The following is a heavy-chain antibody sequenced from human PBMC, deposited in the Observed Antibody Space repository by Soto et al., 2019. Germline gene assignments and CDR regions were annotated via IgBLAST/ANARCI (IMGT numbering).Heavy chain of an antibody. J-gene: IGHJ4*02. D-gene: IGHD4-17*01. CDR2: IYTSGST. CDR3: ARELSYITVYGGAYYFDY. V-gene: IGHV4-4*07. Sequence: LSLTCTVSGGSISSYYWSWIRQPAGKGLEWIGRIYTSGSTNYNPSLKSRVTMSVDTSKNQFSLKLSSVTAADTAVYYCARELSYITVYGGAYYFDYWGQGTLVTVSS. CDR1: GGSISSYY.